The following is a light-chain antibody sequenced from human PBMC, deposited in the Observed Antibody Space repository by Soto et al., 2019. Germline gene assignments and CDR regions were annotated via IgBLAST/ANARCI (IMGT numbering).Light chain of an antibody. V-gene: IGKV3-15*01. Sequence: EIVLTQSPVTLSLSPLEIATLSCRASQSVSSRYLAWYQQKPGQAPRLLIWGASTRATGIPARFSGSGSGTEFTLTISSLQSEDFAVYYCQQYNSWPPITFGQGTRLEIK. CDR1: QSVSSRY. CDR3: QQYNSWPPIT. CDR2: GAS. J-gene: IGKJ5*01.